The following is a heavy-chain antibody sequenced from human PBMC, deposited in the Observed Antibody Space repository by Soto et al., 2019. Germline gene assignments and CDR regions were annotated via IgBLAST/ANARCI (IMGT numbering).Heavy chain of an antibody. CDR3: ARDGTFDI. D-gene: IGHD1-7*01. CDR2: INPAGGTT. CDR1: EYSFTKYF. Sequence: QVQLVQSGAEVKKPGASVKVSCQASEYSFTKYFIQWIRQGPGQDLEWVGLINPAGGTTSFAPKFQDRVTMTRDTSTRTVFMELSSLRSDDTGVYFCARDGTFDIWGQGTLVTVSS. V-gene: IGHV1-46*01. J-gene: IGHJ4*02.